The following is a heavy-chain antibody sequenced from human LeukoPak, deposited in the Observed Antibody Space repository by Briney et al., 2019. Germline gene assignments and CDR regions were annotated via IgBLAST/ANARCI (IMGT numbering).Heavy chain of an antibody. CDR3: AKGPPYYYGSGSYYPDY. D-gene: IGHD3-10*01. J-gene: IGHJ4*02. V-gene: IGHV3-30*18. Sequence: ARSLRLSCGGSAFTFSSFGVHWVRQAPGKGREWGVVISYDGSNKYYADSVKGRFTISRDNPKDTLFLQMNSVRAEDTAVYYCAKGPPYYYGSGSYYPDYWGQGTLVTVSS. CDR1: AFTFSSFG. CDR2: ISYDGSNK.